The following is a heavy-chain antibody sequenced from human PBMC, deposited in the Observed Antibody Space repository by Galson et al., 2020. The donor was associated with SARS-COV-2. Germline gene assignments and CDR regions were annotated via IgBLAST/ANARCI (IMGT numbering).Heavy chain of an antibody. Sequence: SVKVSCKASGGTFSSYAISWVRQAPGQGLEWMGGIIPIFGTANYAQKFQGRVTITADESTSTAYMELSSLRSEDTAVYYCARDIRIGGYCSSTSCHSYYYGMDVWGQGTTVTVSS. CDR3: ARDIRIGGYCSSTSCHSYYYGMDV. D-gene: IGHD2-2*01. CDR2: IIPIFGTA. CDR1: GGTFSSYA. J-gene: IGHJ6*02. V-gene: IGHV1-69*13.